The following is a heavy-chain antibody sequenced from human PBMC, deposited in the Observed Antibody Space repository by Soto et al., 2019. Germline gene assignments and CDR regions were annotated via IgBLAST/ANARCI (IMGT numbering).Heavy chain of an antibody. CDR1: GYTFTSYG. Sequence: QVQLVQSGAEVKKPGASVKVSCKASGYTFTSYGISWVRQAPGQGLEWMGWISSYNGNTNYAQKVKGRVNRTTDTAASTTYRVLGSLRSDDSAVSNCTRGPRYCSITSCFPGVTWFDPWGQGTLDTVFS. CDR3: TRGPRYCSITSCFPGVTWFDP. D-gene: IGHD2-2*01. J-gene: IGHJ5*02. V-gene: IGHV1-18*01. CDR2: ISSYNGNT.